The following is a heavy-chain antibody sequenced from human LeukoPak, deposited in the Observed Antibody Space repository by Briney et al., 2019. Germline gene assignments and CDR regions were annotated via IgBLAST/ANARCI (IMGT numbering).Heavy chain of an antibody. CDR3: ARIAAADTDHDY. CDR2: ISAYNGNT. CDR1: GFTFTSYG. D-gene: IGHD6-13*01. V-gene: IGHV1-18*01. J-gene: IGHJ4*02. Sequence: ASVKVSCKASGFTFTSYGISWARQAPGQGLEWMGWISAYNGNTNYAQKLQGRVTMTTDTSTSTAYMELRSLRSDDTAVYYCARIAAADTDHDYWGQGTLVTVSS.